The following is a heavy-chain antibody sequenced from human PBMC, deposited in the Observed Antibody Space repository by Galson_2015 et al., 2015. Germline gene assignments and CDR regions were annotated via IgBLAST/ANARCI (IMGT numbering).Heavy chain of an antibody. D-gene: IGHD1-26*01. V-gene: IGHV3-23*01. CDR3: AKGPLSGSYSYFDL. CDR1: GFTFSIYA. CDR2: LSGLGETT. J-gene: IGHJ2*01. Sequence: SLRLSCAASGFTFSIYAMSWVRQAPGKGLEWVSSLSGLGETTYYAGSVQGRFTISRDNSKNMLFLQMNSLRAEDAAVYYCAKGPLSGSYSYFDLWGRGTLVTVSS.